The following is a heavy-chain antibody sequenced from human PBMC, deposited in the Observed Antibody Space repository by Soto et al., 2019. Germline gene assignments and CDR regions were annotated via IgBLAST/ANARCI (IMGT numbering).Heavy chain of an antibody. V-gene: IGHV3-21*01. CDR1: GFTFSSYG. J-gene: IGHJ4*02. Sequence: EVPLVESGGGLVKPGESLRLSCAASGFTFSSYGMNWVRQAPGKGLEWVSSITGSGYIFYADSVEGRFSISRDNAKNSLYLQMNSLRAEDTAVYYCARYSGTYRDYWGQGILVTVSS. D-gene: IGHD1-26*01. CDR2: ITGSGYI. CDR3: ARYSGTYRDY.